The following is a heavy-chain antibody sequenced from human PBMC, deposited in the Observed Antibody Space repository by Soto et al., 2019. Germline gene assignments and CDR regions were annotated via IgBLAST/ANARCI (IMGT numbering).Heavy chain of an antibody. D-gene: IGHD2-2*02. Sequence: SLHAARPTSCYTFTSYGIHWLRQAPGQGREWMGWISAYNGNTNYAQKLQGRVTMTTDTSTSTAYMELRSLRSDDTAGEYCERARRCSRTSCHTLGNWVDTWSQG. CDR1: CYTFTSYG. CDR2: ISAYNGNT. J-gene: IGHJ5*02. CDR3: ERARRCSRTSCHTLGNWVDT. V-gene: IGHV1-18*04.